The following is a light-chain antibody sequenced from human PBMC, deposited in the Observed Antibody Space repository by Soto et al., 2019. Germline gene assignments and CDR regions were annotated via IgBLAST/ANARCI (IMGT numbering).Light chain of an antibody. CDR3: QQANSFPLT. CDR2: AAS. J-gene: IGKJ4*01. V-gene: IGKV1D-12*01. Sequence: DIQMTQSPSSVSASVGDRVTITCRASQGIYWLAWYQQKPGKAPKLLIYAASSLQSGVPSRFSVSVSGTDFTLTISSLQPEDFATYYCQQANSFPLTFGGGTKVEIK. CDR1: QGIYW.